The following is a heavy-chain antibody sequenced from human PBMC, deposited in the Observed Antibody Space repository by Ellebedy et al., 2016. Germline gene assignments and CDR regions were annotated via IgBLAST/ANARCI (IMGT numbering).Heavy chain of an antibody. CDR2: IYSGGST. J-gene: IGHJ4*02. CDR1: GFTVSSNY. D-gene: IGHD2-15*01. V-gene: IGHV3-53*01. Sequence: GGSLRLSCAASGFTVSSNYMSWVRQAPGKGLEWVSVIYSGGSTYYADSVKGRFTISRDNSKNTLYLQMNSLRAEDTAVYYCSRVLRGYCSGGSCYGFDYWGQGTLVTVSS. CDR3: SRVLRGYCSGGSCYGFDY.